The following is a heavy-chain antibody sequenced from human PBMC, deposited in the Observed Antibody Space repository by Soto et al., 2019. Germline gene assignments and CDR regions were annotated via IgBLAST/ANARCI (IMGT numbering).Heavy chain of an antibody. CDR3: TAVDYSNFPYYFDY. D-gene: IGHD4-4*01. CDR2: IKSKTDGGTT. J-gene: IGHJ4*02. V-gene: IGHV3-15*07. CDR1: GFTFSNAW. Sequence: GGSLRLSCAASGFTFSNAWMNWVRQAPGKGLEWVGRIKSKTDGGTTDYAAPVKGRFTISRDDSKNTLYLQMNSLKTEDTAVYYCTAVDYSNFPYYFDYWGQGTLVTVSS.